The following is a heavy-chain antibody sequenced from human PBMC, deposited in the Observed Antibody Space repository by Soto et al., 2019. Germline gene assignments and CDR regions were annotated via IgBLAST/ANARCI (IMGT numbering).Heavy chain of an antibody. CDR1: GFTFSNAR. Sequence: PGGSPRLSSAASGFTFSNARMNSGPQAPGKGLEWVGRIKSKTDGGTTDYAAPVKGRFTISRDDSKNTLYLQMNSLKTEDTAVYYCTTDIYYDTSGYYSPDPYYFDYWGQGTLVTVSS. D-gene: IGHD3-22*01. V-gene: IGHV3-15*07. J-gene: IGHJ4*02. CDR3: TTDIYYDTSGYYSPDPYYFDY. CDR2: IKSKTDGGTT.